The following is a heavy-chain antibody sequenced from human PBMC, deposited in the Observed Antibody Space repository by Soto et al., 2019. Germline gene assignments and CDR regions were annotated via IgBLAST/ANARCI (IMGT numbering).Heavy chain of an antibody. V-gene: IGHV1-18*01. CDR2: ISACNGNT. Sequence: GASVKVSCKASGYTFTCYGISWVRQAPGQGLEWMGWISACNGNTNYAQKLQGRVTMTTDTSTSTAYMELRSLRSDDTAVYYCARVTGGYYGSGSYYRYYGMEVWGQGATVTVSS. CDR1: GYTFTCYG. J-gene: IGHJ6*02. D-gene: IGHD3-10*01. CDR3: ARVTGGYYGSGSYYRYYGMEV.